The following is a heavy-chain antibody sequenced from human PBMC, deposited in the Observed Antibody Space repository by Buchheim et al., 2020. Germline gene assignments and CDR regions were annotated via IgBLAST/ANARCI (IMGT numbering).Heavy chain of an antibody. Sequence: EVQLLESGGGLVQPGGSLRLSCAASGFTFSSYAMSWVRQAPGKGLEWVSAISGIGGSTYYADSVQGRFTLSSDKSKKNPYLQMNSLRAEDTAVYYCAKASSRIVGPAGPYGMDVWGQGTT. CDR2: ISGIGGST. CDR1: GFTFSSYA. J-gene: IGHJ6*02. V-gene: IGHV3-23*01. D-gene: IGHD2-2*01. CDR3: AKASSRIVGPAGPYGMDV.